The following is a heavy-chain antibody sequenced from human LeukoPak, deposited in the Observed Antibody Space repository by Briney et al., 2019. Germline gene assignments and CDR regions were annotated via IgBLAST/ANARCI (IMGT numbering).Heavy chain of an antibody. CDR3: ARDRRLLPPFGAFDI. CDR1: GYTFTGYY. CDR2: INPNSGGT. Sequence: ASVKVSCKASGYTFTGYYMHWVRQAPGQGLEWMGWINPNSGGTNYAQKFQGRVTMTRDTSISTAYMELSRLRSEDTAVYYCARDRRLLPPFGAFDIWGQGTMVTVSS. D-gene: IGHD3-22*01. J-gene: IGHJ3*02. V-gene: IGHV1-2*02.